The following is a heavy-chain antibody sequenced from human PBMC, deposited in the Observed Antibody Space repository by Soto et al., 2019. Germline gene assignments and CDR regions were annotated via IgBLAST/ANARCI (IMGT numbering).Heavy chain of an antibody. CDR2: IYYSGST. CDR1: GGSISSGGYY. J-gene: IGHJ5*02. V-gene: IGHV4-31*03. CDR3: ARDWSIAAAGTGWFAP. D-gene: IGHD6-13*01. Sequence: QVQLQESGPGLVKPSQTLSLTCTVSGGSISSGGYYWSWIRQHPGKGLEWIGYIYYSGSTYYNPSLKSRVTISVDTSKNQFSLKLSSVTAADTAVYYWARDWSIAAAGTGWFAPWGQGTLGTVSS.